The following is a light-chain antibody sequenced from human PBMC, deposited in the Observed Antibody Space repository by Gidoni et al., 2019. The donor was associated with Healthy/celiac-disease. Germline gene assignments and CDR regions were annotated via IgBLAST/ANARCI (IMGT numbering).Light chain of an antibody. CDR3: QQSYSTPLT. V-gene: IGKV1-39*01. CDR1: QSISSY. Sequence: DIQMTQSPSSLSASVGDRVTITCRASQSISSYLNWYQQKPGKSPKLLIYAASSLQSGVPSRFSGSGSGTDFILTISSLQPEDFATYYCQQSYSTPLTFXXXTKLEIK. CDR2: AAS. J-gene: IGKJ2*01.